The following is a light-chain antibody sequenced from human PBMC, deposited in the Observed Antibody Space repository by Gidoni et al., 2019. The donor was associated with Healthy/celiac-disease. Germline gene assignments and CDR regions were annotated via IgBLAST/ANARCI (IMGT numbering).Light chain of an antibody. J-gene: IGKJ1*01. CDR3: QQYSIFWT. CDR1: QSISSW. CDR2: KAS. V-gene: IGKV1-5*03. Sequence: DIQMTQSPSTLSASVGDRVTITCRASQSISSWLAWYQQKPGKAPNLLISKASTLESGVPSRFTGSGSETEFTLTISSLQPDDFATYYCQQYSIFWTFXXXTKVEIK.